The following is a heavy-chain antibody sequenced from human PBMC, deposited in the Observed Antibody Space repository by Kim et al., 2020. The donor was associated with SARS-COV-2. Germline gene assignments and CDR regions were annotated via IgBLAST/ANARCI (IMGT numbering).Heavy chain of an antibody. CDR2: WYN. J-gene: IGHJ5*02. V-gene: IGHV6-1*01. Sequence: WYNDYSVSVKSRITINPDTSKKQFSLQLTSVTPEDTAVYYCARGGGYRLDPWGQGTLVTVSS. CDR3: ARGGGYRLDP. D-gene: IGHD3-22*01.